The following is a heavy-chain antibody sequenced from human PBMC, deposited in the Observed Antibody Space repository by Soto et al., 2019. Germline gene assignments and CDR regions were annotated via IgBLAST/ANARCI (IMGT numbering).Heavy chain of an antibody. CDR3: ARVPLYYGSGGPYYFDY. V-gene: IGHV1-3*01. CDR1: GYTFTSYA. CDR2: INAGNGNT. D-gene: IGHD3-10*01. Sequence: GASVKVSCKASGYTFTSYAMHWVRQAPGQRLEWMGWINAGNGNTKYSQKFQGRVTITRDTSASTAYMELSSLRSEDTAVYYCARVPLYYGSGGPYYFDYWGQGTLVTVSS. J-gene: IGHJ4*02.